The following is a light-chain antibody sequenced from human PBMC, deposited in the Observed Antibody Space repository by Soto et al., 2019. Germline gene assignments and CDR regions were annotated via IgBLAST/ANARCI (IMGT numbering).Light chain of an antibody. CDR1: SSDVGGYNY. CDR3: SSYTSSSTLVV. Sequence: QSALTQPASVSGSPGQSITISCTGTSSDVGGYNYVSWYQQHPGKAPKLMIYEVSNLPSGVSNRFSGSKSGNTASLTISGLQAEDEVDYYCSSYTSSSTLVVFGGGTKLTVL. V-gene: IGLV2-14*01. CDR2: EVS. J-gene: IGLJ3*02.